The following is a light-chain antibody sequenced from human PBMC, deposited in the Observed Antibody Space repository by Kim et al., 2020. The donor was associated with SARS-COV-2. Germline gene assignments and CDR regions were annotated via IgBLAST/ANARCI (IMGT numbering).Light chain of an antibody. CDR3: HSRDSSLRSIYL. CDR2: GNS. Sequence: LGQTDRITCKGDSLRTCSATWYQQKPGQAPVLVVYGNSNLNSAFPGRFSGSSSGNTTSLTITGARAEDEAVYYCHSRDSSLRSIYLFGPGTKVTVL. J-gene: IGLJ1*01. V-gene: IGLV3-19*01. CDR1: SLRTCS.